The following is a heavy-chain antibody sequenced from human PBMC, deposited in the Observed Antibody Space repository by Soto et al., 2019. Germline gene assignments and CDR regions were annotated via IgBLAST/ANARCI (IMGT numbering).Heavy chain of an antibody. J-gene: IGHJ4*02. D-gene: IGHD2-2*02. CDR1: GYIFTDYY. CDR3: AKSATVPAAIAY. CDR2: INPNSGCT. V-gene: IGHV1-2*06. Sequence: ASVKVSCKASGYIFTDYYMHWVRQAPGQELGWMGRINPNSGCTNYAQKFQGRVTMTRDTSISTAYTELSSLRSEDTAVYYCAKSATVPAAIAYWGQGTRVTVAS.